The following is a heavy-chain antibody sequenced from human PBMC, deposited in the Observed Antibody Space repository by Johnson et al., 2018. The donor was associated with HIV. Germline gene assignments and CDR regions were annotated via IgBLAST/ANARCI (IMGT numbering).Heavy chain of an antibody. J-gene: IGHJ3*02. Sequence: QVQVVESGGGLVKPGGSLRLSCAASGFTFGDYGMSWVRQPPGKGLEWVAFIRYDGSNKYYADSVKGRFTISRDNSKNTLYLQMNSLRGEDTAVYYCARGIDGSAQNSGAFDNWGQGTMVTVSS. CDR3: ARGIDGSAQNSGAFDN. D-gene: IGHD5-24*01. V-gene: IGHV3-30*02. CDR2: IRYDGSNK. CDR1: GFTFGDYG.